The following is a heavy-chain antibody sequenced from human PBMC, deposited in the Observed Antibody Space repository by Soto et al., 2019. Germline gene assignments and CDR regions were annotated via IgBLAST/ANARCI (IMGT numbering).Heavy chain of an antibody. CDR1: GGTFSSYA. Sequence: QVQLVQSGAEVQKPGSSVKVSCKASGGTFSSYAISWVRQAPGQGLEWMGGIIPIFGTANYAQKFQGRVTITADESTSTAYMELSSLRSEDTAVYYCAREGATYYDFWSGYYAFDPWGQGTLVTVSS. D-gene: IGHD3-3*01. CDR3: AREGATYYDFWSGYYAFDP. J-gene: IGHJ5*02. V-gene: IGHV1-69*01. CDR2: IIPIFGTA.